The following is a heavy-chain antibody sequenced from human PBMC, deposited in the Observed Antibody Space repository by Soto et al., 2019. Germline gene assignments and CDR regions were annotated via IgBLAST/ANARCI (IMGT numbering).Heavy chain of an antibody. D-gene: IGHD2-21*01. Sequence: GGSLRLSCADSGFTFSSYAMHWVRQAPGKGLEWVAVISYDGSNKYYADSVKGRFTISRDNSKNTRYLQMNSLRAEDTAVYYCARALLLNWCDPWGQVTLVTVS. V-gene: IGHV3-30-3*01. J-gene: IGHJ5*02. CDR3: ARALLLNWCDP. CDR2: ISYDGSNK. CDR1: GFTFSSYA.